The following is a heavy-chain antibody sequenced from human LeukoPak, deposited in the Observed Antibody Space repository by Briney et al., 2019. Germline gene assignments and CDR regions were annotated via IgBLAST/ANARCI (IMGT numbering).Heavy chain of an antibody. V-gene: IGHV4-34*01. CDR2: INHSGST. J-gene: IGHJ4*02. D-gene: IGHD5-18*01. CDR3: ARAPGYSYGYSLDY. Sequence: PSETLSLTCAVYGGSFSGYYWSWIRQPPGKGLEWIGEINHSGSTNYNPSLKSRVTISVDTSKNQFSLKLSSVTAADTAVYYCARAPGYSYGYSLDYWGQGTLVTVSS. CDR1: GGSFSGYY.